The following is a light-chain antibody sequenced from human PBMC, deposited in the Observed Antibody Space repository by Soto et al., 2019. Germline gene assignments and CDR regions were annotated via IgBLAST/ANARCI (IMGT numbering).Light chain of an antibody. CDR3: QQYNSWLWT. J-gene: IGKJ1*01. V-gene: IGKV3-15*01. CDR1: QSVSSK. Sequence: EIVMTQSPATLSVSPGEGATLSCRASQSVSSKLAWYQQKPGQAPRLLIYGASTRATGIPARFSGSGSGTEFTLIISSLQSEDSAVYYCQQYNSWLWTVGKGTKVDIK. CDR2: GAS.